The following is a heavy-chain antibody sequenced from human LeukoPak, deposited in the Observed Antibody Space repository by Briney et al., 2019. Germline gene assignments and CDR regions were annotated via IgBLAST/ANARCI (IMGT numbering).Heavy chain of an antibody. J-gene: IGHJ2*01. Sequence: PGGSLRLSCAASGFTFSSYGMHWVRQAPGKGLEWVAFIRYDGSNKYYADSVKGRFTISRDNSKNTLYLQMNSLRAEDTAVYYCARETGSGSYYRVEYFDLWGRGTLVTVSS. CDR3: ARETGSGSYYRVEYFDL. D-gene: IGHD3-10*01. CDR2: IRYDGSNK. CDR1: GFTFSSYG. V-gene: IGHV3-30*02.